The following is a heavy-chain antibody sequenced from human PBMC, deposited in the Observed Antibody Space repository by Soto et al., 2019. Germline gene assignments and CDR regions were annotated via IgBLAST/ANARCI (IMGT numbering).Heavy chain of an antibody. D-gene: IGHD2-15*01. V-gene: IGHV3-33*01. CDR2: IWYDGSNK. Sequence: QVQLVESGGGVVQPGRSLRLSCAASGFTFSSYGMYWVRQAPGKGLEWVAVIWYDGSNKYYEDSVKGRFTISRDNSKNTLYLQMNSLRAEDTAVYYCARDKGFTVYWGQGTLVTVSS. CDR3: ARDKGFTVY. J-gene: IGHJ4*02. CDR1: GFTFSSYG.